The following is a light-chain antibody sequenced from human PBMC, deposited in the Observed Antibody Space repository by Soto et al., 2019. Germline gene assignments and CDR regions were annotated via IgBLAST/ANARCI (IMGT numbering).Light chain of an antibody. V-gene: IGKV1-5*03. J-gene: IGKJ1*01. CDR3: QHYNSSSET. Sequence: IQMPKSPSTLSGSVGARFPLTGPASQTISSWLAWYQQKPGKAPKLLIYTASTLKSGVPSRFSGSGSGTEGTLTISSLQPDDWATYYGQHYNSSSETFGQGTKVDIK. CDR1: QTISSW. CDR2: TAS.